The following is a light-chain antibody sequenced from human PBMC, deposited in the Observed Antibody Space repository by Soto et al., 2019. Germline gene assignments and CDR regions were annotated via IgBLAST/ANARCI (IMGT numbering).Light chain of an antibody. Sequence: EIVMTQSPATLSVSPGERATLSCRASQSVGSNIAWYQQKPGQAPRLLIYGASTRATGIPARFSGSGSGTEFTLTISSLQSEDFAVYYCQQYNNWPPFTFGPGTKVDIK. V-gene: IGKV3-15*01. CDR2: GAS. J-gene: IGKJ3*01. CDR1: QSVGSN. CDR3: QQYNNWPPFT.